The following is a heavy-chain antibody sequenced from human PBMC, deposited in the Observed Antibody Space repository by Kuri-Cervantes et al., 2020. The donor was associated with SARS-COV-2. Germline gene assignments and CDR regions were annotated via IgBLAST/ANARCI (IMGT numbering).Heavy chain of an antibody. CDR1: GFTFSSYG. Sequence: GESLKISCAASGFTFSSYGMHWVRQAPGKGLEWVSNIGPSGTTKYYADSVKGRFTISRDNAKNSLYLQMSSLRAEDTAVYYCARGPWSGFYDAFDIWGQGTMVTVSS. D-gene: IGHD3-3*01. V-gene: IGHV3-48*04. J-gene: IGHJ3*02. CDR3: ARGPWSGFYDAFDI. CDR2: IGPSGTTK.